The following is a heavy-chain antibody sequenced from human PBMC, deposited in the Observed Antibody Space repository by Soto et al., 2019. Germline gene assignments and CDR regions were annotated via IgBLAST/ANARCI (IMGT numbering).Heavy chain of an antibody. CDR3: ARYQIVGATPTYYYYGMDV. D-gene: IGHD1-26*01. CDR1: GYTFTGYY. J-gene: IGHJ6*02. Sequence: ASVKVSCKASGYTFTGYYMHWVRQAPGQGLEWMGWINPNSGGTNYAQKFQGWVTMTRDTSISTAYMELSRLRSDDTAVYYCARYQIVGATPTYYYYGMDVWGQGTTVTVSS. CDR2: INPNSGGT. V-gene: IGHV1-2*04.